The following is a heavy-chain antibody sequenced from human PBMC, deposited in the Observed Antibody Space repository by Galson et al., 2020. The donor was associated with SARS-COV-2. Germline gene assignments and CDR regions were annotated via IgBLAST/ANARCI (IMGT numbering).Heavy chain of an antibody. Sequence: SQTLSLTCTVSGGSICTNYWTWIRQPPGKGLEWIGYIYFSGSTNYNPSLKSRVTISVDTSKNQFSLKLNSVTAADSATYYCARLPWIELWLRGWYFDLWGRGTLVTVSS. J-gene: IGHJ2*01. V-gene: IGHV4-59*01. CDR3: ARLPWIELWLRGWYFDL. D-gene: IGHD5-18*01. CDR2: IYFSGST. CDR1: GGSICTNY.